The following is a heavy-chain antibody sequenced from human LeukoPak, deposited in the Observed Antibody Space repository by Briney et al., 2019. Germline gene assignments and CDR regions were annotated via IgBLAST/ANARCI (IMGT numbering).Heavy chain of an antibody. Sequence: SGTLSLTCAVSGGSISSSNWWSWVRQPPGKGLEWIGEIYHSGSTNYNPSLKSRVTISVDTSKNQFSLKLSSVTAADTAVYYCARARITYYYDSSGYYYDRSLDYWGQGTLVTVSS. CDR3: ARARITYYYDSSGYYYDRSLDY. CDR1: GGSISSSNW. D-gene: IGHD3-22*01. V-gene: IGHV4-4*02. CDR2: IYHSGST. J-gene: IGHJ4*02.